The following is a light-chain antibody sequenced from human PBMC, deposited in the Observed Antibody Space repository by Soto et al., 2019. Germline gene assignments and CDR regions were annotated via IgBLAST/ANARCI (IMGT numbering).Light chain of an antibody. CDR3: GSWDSSLSAYV. Sequence: QSALTQPASVSGSPGQSITISCSGSSSNIGGNSVSWYQQLPGTAPKLLIYDDDKRPSGIPDRFSGSKSGTSATLGITGFRTGDEADYYCGSWDSSLSAYVFGTGTKVTV. CDR2: DDD. V-gene: IGLV1-51*01. J-gene: IGLJ1*01. CDR1: SSNIGGNS.